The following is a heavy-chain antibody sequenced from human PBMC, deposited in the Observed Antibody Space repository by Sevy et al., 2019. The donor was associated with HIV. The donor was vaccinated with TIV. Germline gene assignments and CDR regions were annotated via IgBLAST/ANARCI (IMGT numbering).Heavy chain of an antibody. V-gene: IGHV3-33*01. Sequence: GGSLRLSCAASGFTFSSYGMHWVRQAPGKGLEWVAVIWYDGSNKYYADSVKGRFTISRDNSKNTLYLQMNSLRAEDTAVYYCARGPGYYDSSGYYYDYFDHWGQGTLVTVSS. J-gene: IGHJ4*02. D-gene: IGHD3-22*01. CDR2: IWYDGSNK. CDR1: GFTFSSYG. CDR3: ARGPGYYDSSGYYYDYFDH.